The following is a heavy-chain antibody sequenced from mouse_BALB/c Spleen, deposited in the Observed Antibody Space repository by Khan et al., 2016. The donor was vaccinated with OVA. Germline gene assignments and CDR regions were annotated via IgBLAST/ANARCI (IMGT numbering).Heavy chain of an antibody. CDR1: GFSLSRYN. D-gene: IGHD1-2*01. Sequence: VQLVESGPGLVAPSQSLSITCTVSGFSLSRYNIHWVRQPPGKGLEWLGMIWGGGGTDYNSTLKIRLSISKDNSKSQVFLKMNSLQTDDTAMYYCARELRLGGFAFWGQGTLVTVSA. J-gene: IGHJ3*01. CDR3: ARELRLGGFAF. CDR2: IWGGGGT. V-gene: IGHV2-6-4*01.